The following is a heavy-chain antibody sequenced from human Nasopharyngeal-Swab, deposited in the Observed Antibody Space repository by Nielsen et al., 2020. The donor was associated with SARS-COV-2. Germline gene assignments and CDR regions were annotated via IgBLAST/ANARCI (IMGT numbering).Heavy chain of an antibody. Sequence: GESLKISCAASGFTFRTYWMHWVRQAPGKGLEWISEIHGDGRNTNYADSVKGRFTISRDNAKSTLSLQMNSLRVEDTAVYYCVRDNYGVDYWGQGTLVTVSS. V-gene: IGHV3-74*01. J-gene: IGHJ4*02. CDR3: VRDNYGVDY. D-gene: IGHD3-10*01. CDR2: IHGDGRNT. CDR1: GFTFRTYW.